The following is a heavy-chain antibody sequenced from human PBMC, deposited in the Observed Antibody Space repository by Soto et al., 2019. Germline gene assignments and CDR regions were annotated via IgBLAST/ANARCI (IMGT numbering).Heavy chain of an antibody. CDR1: GDTFTNYT. Sequence: QVQLVQSGAEVKKPGSSVKVSCRASGDTFTNYTITWVRQAPGQGLVWMGRLMPILGLANYAQKFRGRVTISADKSTTTAYMELRSLRSEDTAMYYCARFKLGEDYWGQGTLVTVSS. CDR2: LMPILGLA. CDR3: ARFKLGEDY. V-gene: IGHV1-69*02. J-gene: IGHJ4*02. D-gene: IGHD3-16*01.